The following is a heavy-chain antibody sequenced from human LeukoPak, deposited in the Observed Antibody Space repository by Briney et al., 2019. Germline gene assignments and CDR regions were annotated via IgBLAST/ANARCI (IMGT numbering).Heavy chain of an antibody. CDR3: ARDEGYCSSTSCPFDY. CDR2: IIPIFGTA. Sequence: GSSVKVSCKASGGTFSSYAISWVRQAPGQGLEWMGGIIPIFGTANYAQKFQGRVTMTRDTSTSTVYMELSSLRSEDTAVYYCARDEGYCSSTSCPFDYWGQGTLVTVSS. D-gene: IGHD2-2*01. J-gene: IGHJ4*02. V-gene: IGHV1-69*05. CDR1: GGTFSSYA.